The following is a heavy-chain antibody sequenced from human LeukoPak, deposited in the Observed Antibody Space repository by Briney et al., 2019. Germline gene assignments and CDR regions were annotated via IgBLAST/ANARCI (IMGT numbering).Heavy chain of an antibody. J-gene: IGHJ6*02. D-gene: IGHD3-10*01. CDR2: IYYSGST. CDR3: ARVRSHTDDYYYYGMDV. Sequence: XIRQPPGKGLEWIGYIYYSGSTNYNPSLKSRVTISVDTSKNQFSLKLSSVTAADTAVYYCARVRSHTDDYYYYGMDVWGQGTTVTVSS. V-gene: IGHV4-59*01.